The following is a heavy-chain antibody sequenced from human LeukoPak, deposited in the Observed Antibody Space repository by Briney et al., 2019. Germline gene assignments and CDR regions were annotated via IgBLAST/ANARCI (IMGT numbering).Heavy chain of an antibody. Sequence: GKSLRLSCAASGFTFSTFGMHWVRQAPGKGLEWVGRIKRKTDGGTSDYAAPVKGRFTISRDDSKNTLFLQMNSLKIDDTAVYHCTTNRPGGWFGELAVWGQGTTVTVSS. V-gene: IGHV3-15*01. CDR3: TTNRPGGWFGELAV. CDR1: GFTFSTFG. CDR2: IKRKTDGGTS. D-gene: IGHD3-10*01. J-gene: IGHJ6*01.